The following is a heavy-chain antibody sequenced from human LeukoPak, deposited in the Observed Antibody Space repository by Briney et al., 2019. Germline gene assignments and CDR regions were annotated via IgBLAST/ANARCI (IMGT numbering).Heavy chain of an antibody. J-gene: IGHJ3*01. Sequence: ASVKVSCKASGYTFTSYYMHWVRQAPGQGLEWMGWISAYNGNTNYAQKLQGRVTMTTDTSTSTAYMELRSLRAEDTAVYYCAKVGKGQLVEAFDVWGQGTMVTVSP. V-gene: IGHV1-18*04. CDR1: GYTFTSYY. CDR3: AKVGKGQLVEAFDV. CDR2: ISAYNGNT. D-gene: IGHD1-26*01.